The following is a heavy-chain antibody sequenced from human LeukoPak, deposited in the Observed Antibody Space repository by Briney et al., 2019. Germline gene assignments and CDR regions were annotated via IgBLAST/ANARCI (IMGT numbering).Heavy chain of an antibody. CDR2: IYTSGST. J-gene: IGHJ4*02. CDR3: ARGYGSSWYYFDY. CDR1: GGSISSGSYY. D-gene: IGHD6-13*01. Sequence: SQTLSLTCTVSGGSISSGSYYWSWIRQPAGKGLEWIGRIYTSGSTNYNPSLKSRVTISVDTSKNQFSLKLSSVTAADTAVYYCARGYGSSWYYFDYWGQGTLVTVSS. V-gene: IGHV4-61*02.